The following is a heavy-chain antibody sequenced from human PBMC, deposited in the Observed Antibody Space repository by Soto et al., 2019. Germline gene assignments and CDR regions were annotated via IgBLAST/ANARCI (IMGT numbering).Heavy chain of an antibody. CDR1: GGSISRSSYY. J-gene: IGHJ6*02. CDR3: ARLEGRAVAFYGMDV. CDR2: IYYSGST. D-gene: IGHD6-19*01. Sequence: SETLSLTCIVCGGSISRSSYYWGWIRQPPGKGLERIGSIYYSGSTYYNPSLKSRVTISVDTSKNQFSLKLSSVTAADTAVYYCARLEGRAVAFYGMDVWGQGTTVTVSS. V-gene: IGHV4-39*01.